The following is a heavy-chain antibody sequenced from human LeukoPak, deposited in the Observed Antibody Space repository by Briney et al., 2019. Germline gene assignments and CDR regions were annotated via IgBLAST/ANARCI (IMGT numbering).Heavy chain of an antibody. V-gene: IGHV3-30-3*01. CDR3: ARPQSYYYGSGSYWDY. J-gene: IGHJ4*02. CDR1: GFTFSSYA. CDR2: ISYDGSNK. D-gene: IGHD3-10*01. Sequence: GGSLRLSCAASGFTFSSYAMHWVRQAPGKGLEWVAVISYDGSNKYYADSVKGRFTISRDNSKNTLYLQMNSLRAEDTAVYYCARPQSYYYGSGSYWDYWGQGTLVTVSS.